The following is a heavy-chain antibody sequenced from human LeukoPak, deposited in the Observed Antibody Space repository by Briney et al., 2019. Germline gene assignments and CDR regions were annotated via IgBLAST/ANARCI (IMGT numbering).Heavy chain of an antibody. CDR2: IRSKARSYAT. CDR3: TSQVDEGY. CDR1: GFSFSTSG. D-gene: IGHD5-12*01. Sequence: GGSLKLSCAASGFSFSTSGMHWVRQASGKGLEWVGRIRSKARSYATTYAESVKGRFTISRDDSKNTAYLQMNSLKTEDTAVYYCTSQVDEGYWGQGTLVTVSS. J-gene: IGHJ4*02. V-gene: IGHV3-73*01.